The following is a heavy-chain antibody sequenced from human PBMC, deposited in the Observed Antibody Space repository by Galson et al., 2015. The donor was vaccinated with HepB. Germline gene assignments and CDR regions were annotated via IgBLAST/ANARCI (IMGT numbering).Heavy chain of an antibody. J-gene: IGHJ4*02. V-gene: IGHV5-51*01. D-gene: IGHD4-17*01. CDR3: ARHGGVDSGYGDHGSCFDY. CDR2: IYPGDSDT. Sequence: QSGAEVKKPGESLKISCKASGYSFTNYWVGWVRQMPGKGLEWMAIIYPGDSDTRYSPSSQGQVTISADKSINTAYLQWSSLKASDTAMYYCARHGGVDSGYGDHGSCFDYWGQGSLVTVSS. CDR1: GYSFTNYW.